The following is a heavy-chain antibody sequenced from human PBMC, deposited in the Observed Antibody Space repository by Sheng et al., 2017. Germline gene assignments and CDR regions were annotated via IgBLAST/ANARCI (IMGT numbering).Heavy chain of an antibody. D-gene: IGHD1-20*01. CDR1: GFTFSSYS. CDR3: ARVITGTLYYHYMDV. Sequence: EVQLVESGGGLVKPGGSLRLSCAASGFTFSSYSMNWVRQAPGKGLEWVSSISSSSSYIYYADSVKGRFTISRDNAKNSLYLQMNSLRAEDTAVYYCARVITGTLYYHYMDVWGKGTTVTVSS. V-gene: IGHV3-21*01. CDR2: ISSSSSYI. J-gene: IGHJ6*03.